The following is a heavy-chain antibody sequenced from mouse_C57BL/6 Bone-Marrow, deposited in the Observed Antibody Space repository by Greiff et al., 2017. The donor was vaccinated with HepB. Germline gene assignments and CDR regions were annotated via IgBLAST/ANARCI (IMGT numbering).Heavy chain of an antibody. D-gene: IGHD1-1*01. V-gene: IGHV1-80*01. CDR1: GYAFSSYW. Sequence: VMLVESGAELVKPGASVKISCKASGYAFSSYWMNWVKQRPGKGLEWIGQIYPGDGDTNYNGKFKGKATLTADKSSSTAYMQLSSLTSEDSAVYFCARWEVYYYGSSYDAMDYWGQGTSVTVSS. CDR2: IYPGDGDT. CDR3: ARWEVYYYGSSYDAMDY. J-gene: IGHJ4*01.